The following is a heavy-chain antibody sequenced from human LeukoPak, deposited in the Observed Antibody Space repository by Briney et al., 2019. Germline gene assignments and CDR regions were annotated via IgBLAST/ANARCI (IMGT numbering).Heavy chain of an antibody. J-gene: IGHJ5*02. CDR2: INPNSGGT. CDR1: GCTFTGYY. V-gene: IGHV1-2*02. Sequence: ASVKVSCKASGCTFTGYYMHWVRQAPGQGLEWMGWINPNSGGTNYAQKFQGRVTMTRDTSISTAYMELSSLRSDDTAVYYCVRDCERVTIAAAGTGWFDPWGQGTLVTVSS. D-gene: IGHD6-13*01. CDR3: VRDCERVTIAAAGTGWFDP.